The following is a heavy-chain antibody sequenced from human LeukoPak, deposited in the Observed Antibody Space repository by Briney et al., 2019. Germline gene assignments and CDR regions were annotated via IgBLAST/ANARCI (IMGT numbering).Heavy chain of an antibody. J-gene: IGHJ4*02. CDR3: ARDRGWAGYTYGFYY. D-gene: IGHD5-18*01. CDR2: IIPIFGTA. Sequence: SVKVSCKASGGTFSSYALSWVRQAPGQGLEWMGGIIPIFGTANYAQKFQGRVTITADESTSTAYMELSSLRSEDTAVYYCARDRGWAGYTYGFYYWGQGTLVTVSS. CDR1: GGTFSSYA. V-gene: IGHV1-69*13.